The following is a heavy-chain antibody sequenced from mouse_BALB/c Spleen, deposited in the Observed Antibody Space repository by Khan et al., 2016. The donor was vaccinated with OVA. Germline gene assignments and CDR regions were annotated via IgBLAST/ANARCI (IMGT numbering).Heavy chain of an antibody. CDR1: GYTFKNHG. J-gene: IGHJ4*01. V-gene: IGHV9-3-1*01. CDR2: INTYTGEP. CDR3: ARPPFVSYVIVY. Sequence: VQLQESGPELKKPGETVKISCKASGYTFKNHGMNWVKQAPGKGLKWMGWINTYTGEPTYVEDFKGRFAFSLETSASTAYLQINNLKNEDTATYFCARPPFVSYVIVYWGQGTSVTVSS.